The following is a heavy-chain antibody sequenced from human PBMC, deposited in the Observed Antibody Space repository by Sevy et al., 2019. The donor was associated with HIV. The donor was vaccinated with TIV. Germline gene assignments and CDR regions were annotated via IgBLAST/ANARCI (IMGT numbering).Heavy chain of an antibody. D-gene: IGHD3-22*01. CDR3: ARGVYDSSGYPQYYFDY. CDR1: GYRFTSYW. CDR2: IYPGDSDS. Sequence: GESLKISCKGSGYRFTSYWIAWVRQMPGKGLEWMGIIYPGDSDSRYSPSLQGQVTISVDKSISTVYLQWSSLEASVTAMYFCARGVYDSSGYPQYYFDYWGQGTLVTVSS. J-gene: IGHJ4*02. V-gene: IGHV5-51*01.